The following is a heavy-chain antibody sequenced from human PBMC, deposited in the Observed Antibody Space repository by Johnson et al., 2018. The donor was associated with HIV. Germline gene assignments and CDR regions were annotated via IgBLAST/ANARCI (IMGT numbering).Heavy chain of an antibody. Sequence: VQLVESGGGVVQPGGSLRLSCAASGFTVSSNYMNWVRQAPGKGLEWVSVLFSGGTIYFADSVKGRFTISRDNSKNTLYLQMNSLRAEDTAVYYCAREMGGITGTQSAFDIWGQGTMVTVSS. CDR2: LFSGGTI. CDR1: GFTVSSNY. CDR3: AREMGGITGTQSAFDI. D-gene: IGHD1-20*01. V-gene: IGHV3-66*01. J-gene: IGHJ3*02.